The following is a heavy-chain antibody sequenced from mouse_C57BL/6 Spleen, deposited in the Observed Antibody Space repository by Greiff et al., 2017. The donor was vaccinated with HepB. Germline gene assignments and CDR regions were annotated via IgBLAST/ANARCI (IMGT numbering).Heavy chain of an antibody. CDR1: GYTFTSYW. Sequence: QVQLKQPGAELVKPGASVKLSCKASGYTFTSYWMHWVKQRPGQGLEWIGMIHPNSGSTNYNEKFKSKATLTVDKSSSTAYMQLSSLTSEDSAVYYCARRASNYEGYYAMDYWGQGTSVTVSS. CDR3: ARRASNYEGYYAMDY. D-gene: IGHD2-5*01. CDR2: IHPNSGST. V-gene: IGHV1-64*01. J-gene: IGHJ4*01.